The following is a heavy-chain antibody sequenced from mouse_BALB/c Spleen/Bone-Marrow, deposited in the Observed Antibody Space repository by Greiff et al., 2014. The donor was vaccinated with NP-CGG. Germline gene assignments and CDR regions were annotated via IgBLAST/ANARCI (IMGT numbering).Heavy chain of an antibody. V-gene: IGHV1-39*01. CDR2: IDPYSGGT. CDR1: GYSFTGYN. Sequence: EVQLQQSGPELEKPGASVRISCKASGYSFTGYNINWVRQSNGKSLEWIGCIDPYSGGTSYYQRFKDRATLTVDKSSSTAYMQLKSLTSEDSAVYYCARSLLRRDALDYWGQGTSVTVSS. J-gene: IGHJ4*01. D-gene: IGHD2-12*01. CDR3: ARSLLRRDALDY.